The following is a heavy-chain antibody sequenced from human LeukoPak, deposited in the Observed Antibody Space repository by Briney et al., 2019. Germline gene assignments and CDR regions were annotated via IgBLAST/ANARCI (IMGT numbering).Heavy chain of an antibody. D-gene: IGHD6-13*01. CDR1: GDSVSSNSAA. CDR2: TYYRSRWFN. Sequence: SQTLSLTCAISGDSVSSNSAAWNWIRQSPSRGLEWLGRTYYRSRWFNNYAVSVKSRITINPDSSKNQYSLHLNSVTPEDTAVYYCARMSYDSSPVWGRGTLVTVSS. J-gene: IGHJ4*02. CDR3: ARMSYDSSPV. V-gene: IGHV6-1*01.